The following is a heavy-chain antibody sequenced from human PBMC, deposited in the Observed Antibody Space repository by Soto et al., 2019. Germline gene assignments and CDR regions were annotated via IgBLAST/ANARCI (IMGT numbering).Heavy chain of an antibody. V-gene: IGHV1-69*01. Sequence: QVQLVQSGAEVKKPGSSVKVSCKASGGTFSSYAISWVRQAPGQGLEWMGGIIPIFGTANYAQKFQGRVTITADESTSTAYMELSSLRSEDTAVYYCAVKGIVVVVAAALPSYYYGMDVWGQGTTVTVSS. J-gene: IGHJ6*02. CDR2: IIPIFGTA. CDR1: GGTFSSYA. D-gene: IGHD2-15*01. CDR3: AVKGIVVVVAAALPSYYYGMDV.